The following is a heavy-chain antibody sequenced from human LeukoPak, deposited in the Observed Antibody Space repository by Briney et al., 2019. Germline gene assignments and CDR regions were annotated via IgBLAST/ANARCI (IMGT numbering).Heavy chain of an antibody. D-gene: IGHD2-2*01. CDR1: GGTFSSYA. CDR3: ARAGYCSSSSCRYNWFDP. Sequence: ASVKVSCKASGGTFSSYAISWVRQAPGQGLEWMGWISTYNGHTKYIQNLQGRVIMTTDTHTSTAYMELRSLRSDDTAVYYCARAGYCSSSSCRYNWFDPWGQGTLVTVSS. CDR2: ISTYNGHT. J-gene: IGHJ5*02. V-gene: IGHV1-18*01.